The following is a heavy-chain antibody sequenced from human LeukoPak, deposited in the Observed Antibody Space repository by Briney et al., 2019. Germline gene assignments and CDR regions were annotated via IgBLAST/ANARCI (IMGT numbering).Heavy chain of an antibody. J-gene: IGHJ4*02. D-gene: IGHD2-21*02. CDR1: GFTFSSYS. Sequence: GGSLRLSCAASGFTFSSYSMNWVRQAPGKGLEWVSYISGSSSTIYYADSVKGRFTISRDSAKNSLYLQMNSLRDEDTAVYYCARDLVICGGDCSTYYFDYWGQGTLVTVSS. CDR3: ARDLVICGGDCSTYYFDY. CDR2: ISGSSSTI. V-gene: IGHV3-48*02.